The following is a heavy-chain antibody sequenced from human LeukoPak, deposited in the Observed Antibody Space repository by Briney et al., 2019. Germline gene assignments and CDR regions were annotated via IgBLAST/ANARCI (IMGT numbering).Heavy chain of an antibody. CDR2: ISGSSSYI. D-gene: IGHD3-10*01. V-gene: IGHV3-21*01. CDR3: ARQVLLWFGERPQYYFDY. J-gene: IGHJ4*02. Sequence: GGSVRLSCAASGFTFSSYSMNWVRQAPGKGLEWVSSISGSSSYIYYADSVKGRFTISRDNAKNSLYLQMNSLRAEDTAVYYCARQVLLWFGERPQYYFDYWGQGTLVTVSS. CDR1: GFTFSSYS.